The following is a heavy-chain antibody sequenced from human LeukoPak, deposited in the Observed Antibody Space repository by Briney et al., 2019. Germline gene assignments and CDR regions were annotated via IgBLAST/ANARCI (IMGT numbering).Heavy chain of an antibody. CDR3: ARLIDYYDSSGYYLDY. Sequence: GESLKISCKGSGYSFTSYWIGWVRQMPGKGLEWMGIMYPGDSDTRYSPSFQGQDTISADKSISTAYLQWSSLKASDTAMYYCARLIDYYDSSGYYLDYWGQGTLVTVSS. D-gene: IGHD3-22*01. CDR1: GYSFTSYW. J-gene: IGHJ4*02. CDR2: MYPGDSDT. V-gene: IGHV5-51*01.